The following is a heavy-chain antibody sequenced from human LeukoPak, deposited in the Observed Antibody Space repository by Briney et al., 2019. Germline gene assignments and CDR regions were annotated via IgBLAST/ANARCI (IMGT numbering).Heavy chain of an antibody. CDR1: GFTFSSYS. CDR2: ISSSSTI. D-gene: IGHD2-15*01. V-gene: IGHV3-48*04. J-gene: IGHJ3*02. CDR3: ARAAPDAFDI. Sequence: PGGSLRLSCAASGFTFSSYSMNWVRQAPGKGLEWVSYISSSSTIYYADSVKGRFTISRDNAKNSLYLQMNSLRAEDTAVYYCARAAPDAFDIWGQGTMVTVSS.